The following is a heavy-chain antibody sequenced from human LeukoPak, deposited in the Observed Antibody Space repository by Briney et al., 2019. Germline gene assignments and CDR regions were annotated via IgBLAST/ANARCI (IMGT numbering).Heavy chain of an antibody. CDR1: GYXFTSYW. J-gene: IGHJ4*02. D-gene: IGHD4-17*01. V-gene: IGHV5-10-1*01. CDR2: IDPSDSYT. Sequence: GESLKISCNGSGYXFTSYWICWVRQMPGKGLEWMGRIDPSDSYTNYSPSFQGHVTISADKSIGTAYLQWSSLKASDTAMYYCARLLDYGDYRFLDYWGQGTLVTVSS. CDR3: ARLLDYGDYRFLDY.